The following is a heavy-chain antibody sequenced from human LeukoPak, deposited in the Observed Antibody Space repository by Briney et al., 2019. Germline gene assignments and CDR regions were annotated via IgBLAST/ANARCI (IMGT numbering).Heavy chain of an antibody. Sequence: PGMSLRLSCAASGFTFSSYGMHWVRQAPGKGLEWVAVIWSDGINKYYADSVKGRFTISRDNSKNTLYLQMNSLRAEDTAVYSCATRDFDDSGTYALGYWGQGTLVTVSS. J-gene: IGHJ4*02. CDR2: IWSDGINK. CDR3: ATRDFDDSGTYALGY. D-gene: IGHD3-10*01. V-gene: IGHV3-33*01. CDR1: GFTFSSYG.